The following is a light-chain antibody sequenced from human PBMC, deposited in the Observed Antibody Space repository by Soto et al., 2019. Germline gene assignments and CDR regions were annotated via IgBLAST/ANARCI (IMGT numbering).Light chain of an antibody. J-gene: IGKJ1*01. Sequence: EIVLTQSPGTLSLSPGERATLSCRASQSVSSSYLAWYQQKPGQAPRLLIYDASSRATGIPDRFSGSGSGTDFPLTISGLEPEDFAVYYCQQYGSSPPWTFGQGTKVEIK. CDR1: QSVSSSY. CDR3: QQYGSSPPWT. CDR2: DAS. V-gene: IGKV3-20*01.